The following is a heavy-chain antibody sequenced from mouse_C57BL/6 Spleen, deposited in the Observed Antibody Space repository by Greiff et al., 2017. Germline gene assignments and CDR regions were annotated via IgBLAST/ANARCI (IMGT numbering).Heavy chain of an antibody. CDR1: GYSFTGYY. J-gene: IGHJ2*01. CDR3: ARPYYGSSYFDY. D-gene: IGHD1-1*01. CDR2: INPSTGGT. V-gene: IGHV1-42*01. Sequence: EVQGVESGPELVKPGASVKISCKASGYSFTGYYMNWVKQSPEKSLEWIGEINPSTGGTTSNQKFKAKATLTVDKSSSTAYMQLKSLTSEDSAVYYCARPYYGSSYFDYWGQGTTLTVSS.